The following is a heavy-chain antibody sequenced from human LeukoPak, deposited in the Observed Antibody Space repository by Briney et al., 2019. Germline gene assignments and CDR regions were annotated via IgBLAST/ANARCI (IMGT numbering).Heavy chain of an antibody. CDR2: IYYSGST. Sequence: SETLSLTCTVSGDSISSYYWSWIRQPPGKGLEWIGYIYYSGSTNYSPSLKSRVTISVDTSKNQFSLKLSSVTAADTAVYYCASLRDGYNYYYYMDVWGKGTTVTVSS. D-gene: IGHD5-24*01. CDR1: GDSISSYY. V-gene: IGHV4-59*01. J-gene: IGHJ6*03. CDR3: ASLRDGYNYYYYMDV.